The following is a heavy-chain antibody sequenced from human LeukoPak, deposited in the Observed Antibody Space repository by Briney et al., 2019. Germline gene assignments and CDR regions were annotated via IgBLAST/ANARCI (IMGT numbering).Heavy chain of an antibody. CDR1: GYTFTAYY. V-gene: IGHV1-2*02. Sequence: ASVKVSCKASGYTFTAYYIHWLRQVPGQGPEWMGWIKPDSGSSHYAQKFQGRVTMTRDTSSNSAYMDLTRLKSDDTAVYYCARARVPIAVAGLYYFDYWGQGALVTVSS. J-gene: IGHJ4*02. CDR3: ARARVPIAVAGLYYFDY. CDR2: IKPDSGSS. D-gene: IGHD6-19*01.